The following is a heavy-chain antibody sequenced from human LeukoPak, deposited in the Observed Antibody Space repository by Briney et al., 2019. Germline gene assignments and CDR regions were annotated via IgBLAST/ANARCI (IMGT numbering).Heavy chain of an antibody. V-gene: IGHV4-59*13. CDR1: GGSISSYY. Sequence: KSSETLSLTCTVPGGSISSYYWSWIRQPPGKGLEWIGYIYYSGSTNYNPSLKSRVTISVDTSKNQFSLKLSSMTAADTAVYYCARGSYDILTGYYYFDYWGQGTLVTVSS. J-gene: IGHJ4*02. CDR3: ARGSYDILTGYYYFDY. D-gene: IGHD3-9*01. CDR2: IYYSGST.